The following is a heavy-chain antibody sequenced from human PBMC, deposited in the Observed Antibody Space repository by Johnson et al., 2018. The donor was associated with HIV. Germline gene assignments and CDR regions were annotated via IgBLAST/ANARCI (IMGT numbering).Heavy chain of an antibody. CDR1: GFSFIDYA. CDR2: ISGGEDDT. V-gene: IGHV3-23*04. CDR3: ANSLLLDAFNI. Sequence: VQLVESGGGLVRPGGSLRLSCVASGFSFIDYAIIWVRQAPGKGLEWVSFISGGEDDTYYADSVKGRFTISRDNSKTTLYLQMNSLRDEDTAVYYCANSLLLDAFNIWGQGTMVTVSS. J-gene: IGHJ3*02.